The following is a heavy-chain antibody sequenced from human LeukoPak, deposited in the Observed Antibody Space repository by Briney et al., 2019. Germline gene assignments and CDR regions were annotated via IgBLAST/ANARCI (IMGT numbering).Heavy chain of an antibody. J-gene: IGHJ4*02. CDR2: IYTSGST. Sequence: SQTLSLTCTVSGGYISSGRYYGSWIRQPAGKGLEWIGRIYTSGSTNYNPSLKSRVTISVDTSKNQFSLKLSSVTAADTAVYYCAREIAVAGLDYWGQGTLVTVSS. CDR1: GGYISSGRYY. D-gene: IGHD6-19*01. CDR3: AREIAVAGLDY. V-gene: IGHV4-61*02.